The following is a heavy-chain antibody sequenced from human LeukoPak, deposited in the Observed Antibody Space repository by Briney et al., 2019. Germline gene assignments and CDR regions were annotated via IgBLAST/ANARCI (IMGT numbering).Heavy chain of an antibody. D-gene: IGHD6-13*01. J-gene: IGHJ4*02. Sequence: GGSLRLSCAASGFSFSSYGMHWVRQAPGKGLEWVTVISYDGTNKYYADSVKGRFTISRDNSKNALYLQVNSLRAEDTAVYYCAKDSGSSWYGPDYWGQGTLVTVSS. CDR1: GFSFSSYG. CDR3: AKDSGSSWYGPDY. CDR2: ISYDGTNK. V-gene: IGHV3-30*18.